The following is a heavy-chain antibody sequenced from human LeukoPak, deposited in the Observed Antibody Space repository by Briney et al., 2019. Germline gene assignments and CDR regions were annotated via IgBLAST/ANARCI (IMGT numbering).Heavy chain of an antibody. CDR2: ISWNSGSI. CDR1: GFTFDDYA. Sequence: PGGSLRLSCAASGFTFDDYAMHWVRQAPGKGLEWVSGISWNSGSIGYADSVKGRFTISRDNAKNSLYQQMNSLRAEDTALYYCAKARSWSIGEVFDYWGQGTLVTVSS. V-gene: IGHV3-9*01. D-gene: IGHD6-13*01. J-gene: IGHJ4*02. CDR3: AKARSWSIGEVFDY.